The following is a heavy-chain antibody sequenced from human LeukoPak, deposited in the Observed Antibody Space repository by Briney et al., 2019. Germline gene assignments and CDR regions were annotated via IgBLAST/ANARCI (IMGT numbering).Heavy chain of an antibody. V-gene: IGHV1-46*01. CDR2: INPSGGST. CDR1: GYTFTNYY. CDR3: GRDHRTGIVAGRMYNHFDP. Sequence: ASVNVSCKASGYTFTNYYMHWVRQAPGQGLEWMGLINPSGGSTRYAQKFQGRVTMTRDTSTSTVYMELRSLRSEDTAVYYCGRDHRTGIVAGRMYNHFDPWGQGTLVTVSS. J-gene: IGHJ5*02. D-gene: IGHD1-14*01.